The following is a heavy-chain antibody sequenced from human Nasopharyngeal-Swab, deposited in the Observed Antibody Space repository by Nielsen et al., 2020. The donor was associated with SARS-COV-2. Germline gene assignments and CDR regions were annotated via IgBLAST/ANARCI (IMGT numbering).Heavy chain of an antibody. CDR1: GGTFSSYA. CDR3: ARVRIVPAREWYYYGMDV. J-gene: IGHJ6*02. CDR2: IIPIFGTA. D-gene: IGHD2-2*01. Sequence: SVKVSCKASGGTFSSYAISWVRQAPGQGLEWMGGIIPIFGTANYAQKFQGRVTITADESTSTAYMELSSLRSEDTAVYYCARVRIVPAREWYYYGMDVWGQGTTVTVSS. V-gene: IGHV1-69*13.